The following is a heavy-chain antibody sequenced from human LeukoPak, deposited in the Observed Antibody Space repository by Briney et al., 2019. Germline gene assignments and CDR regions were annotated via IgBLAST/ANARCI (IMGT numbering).Heavy chain of an antibody. CDR1: GGSISSSSYY. CDR3: ARYHNDWRSYDI. Sequence: PSETLSLTCTVSGGSISSSSYYRGWFRQPPGKGLEWIRSIYYSGTTSYNPSLKSRVTISIDTSKNQFYLKLSAVTAADTAVYHSARYHNDWRSYDIWGQGTMVTVSS. J-gene: IGHJ3*02. V-gene: IGHV4-39*01. CDR2: IYYSGTT. D-gene: IGHD2-21*01.